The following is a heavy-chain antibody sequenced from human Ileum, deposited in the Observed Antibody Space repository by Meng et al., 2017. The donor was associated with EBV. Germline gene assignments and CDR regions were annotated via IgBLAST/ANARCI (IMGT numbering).Heavy chain of an antibody. CDR2: MSYSGST. Sequence: QVRPQGVGPGPGKPSETLSLTCTVSGGSGSSSHFIWARDPEPPGKGLEWIGYMSYSGSTNHSPPLESRVTISVDTSKNQFSLKLSSVTAADTAVYYCAGDPHSGSPHWGQGTLVTVSS. CDR1: GGSGSSSHFI. J-gene: IGHJ4*02. D-gene: IGHD1-26*01. CDR3: AGDPHSGSPH. V-gene: IGHV4-61*01.